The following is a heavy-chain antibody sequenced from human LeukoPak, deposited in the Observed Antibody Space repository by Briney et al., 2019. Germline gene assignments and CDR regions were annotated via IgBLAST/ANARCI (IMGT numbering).Heavy chain of an antibody. CDR1: GSFFSNYW. Sequence: GASLQISGEGSGSFFSNYWVGWGRQLRGKGLEWMGIIYPGDYETRYSPSFQGLVTISVDKSISTAYLQWSSLKASDTAMYYCAIPPGYCGNDCSFDHWGQGTLVTVSS. J-gene: IGHJ4*02. V-gene: IGHV5-51*01. D-gene: IGHD2-21*02. CDR3: AIPPGYCGNDCSFDH. CDR2: IYPGDYET.